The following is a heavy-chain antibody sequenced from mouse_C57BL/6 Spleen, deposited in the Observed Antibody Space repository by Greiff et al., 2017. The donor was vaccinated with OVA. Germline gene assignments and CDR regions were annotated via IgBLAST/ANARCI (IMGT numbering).Heavy chain of an antibody. CDR1: GFTFSDYG. Sequence: EVQLVESGGGLVKPGGSLKLSCAASGFTFSDYGMHWVRQAPEKGLEWVAYISSGSSTIYYADTVKGRFTISRDNAKNTLFLQMTSLRSEDTAMYYCARGGDYDEAYYFDYWGQGTTLTVSS. V-gene: IGHV5-17*01. D-gene: IGHD2-4*01. CDR2: ISSGSSTI. J-gene: IGHJ2*01. CDR3: ARGGDYDEAYYFDY.